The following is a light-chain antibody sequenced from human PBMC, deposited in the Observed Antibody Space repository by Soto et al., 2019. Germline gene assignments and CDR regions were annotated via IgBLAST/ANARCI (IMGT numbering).Light chain of an antibody. CDR2: DAS. Sequence: EVVMTQSPATLSVSPGERATLSCRASQSVSSNLAWYQQKPGQAPRLLIYDASTRATGIPARFSGSGSGTDFTLTIRSLQSEDFALYYCQQYNNWPPWTFGQGTKVEIK. J-gene: IGKJ1*01. CDR1: QSVSSN. CDR3: QQYNNWPPWT. V-gene: IGKV3-15*01.